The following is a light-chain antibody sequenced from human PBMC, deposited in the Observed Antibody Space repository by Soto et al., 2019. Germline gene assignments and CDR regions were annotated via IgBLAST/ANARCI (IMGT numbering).Light chain of an antibody. Sequence: EIVLTQSPASLSLSPGERATLSCRASQSVSSYLAWYQQKPGQAPRLLIYDASNRATGIPARFSGSGSGTDFTLTISSLEPGDFAVYYCQQYGSSLYTFGQGTKVEIK. CDR2: DAS. CDR1: QSVSSY. J-gene: IGKJ2*01. CDR3: QQYGSSLYT. V-gene: IGKV3-11*01.